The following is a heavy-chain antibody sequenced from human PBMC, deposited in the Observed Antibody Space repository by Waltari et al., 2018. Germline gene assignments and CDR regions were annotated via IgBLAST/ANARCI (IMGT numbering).Heavy chain of an antibody. CDR1: DDSIASFY. CDR2: PDPSGST. J-gene: IGHJ3*02. CDR3: ARTTGARHDAFDI. D-gene: IGHD1-1*01. Sequence: QVQLQESGRRLVKTSETLSLTCSFSDDSIASFYWSWIRQTDGKGLEWLGHPDPSGSTDYIPSLRGRFSMSIDNSRNQFSLNLISVTTADTAIYYCARTTGARHDAFDIWGQGTLVTVSS. V-gene: IGHV4-4*07.